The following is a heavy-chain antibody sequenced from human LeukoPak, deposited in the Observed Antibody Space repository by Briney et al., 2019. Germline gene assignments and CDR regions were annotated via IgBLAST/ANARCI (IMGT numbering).Heavy chain of an antibody. Sequence: GGSLRLSCAASGFTFGSYGMHWVRQAPGKGLEWVAVISYDGSNKYYADSVKGRFTISRDNSKNTLYLQMNSLRAEDTAVYYCAKSLSGAYYFDYWGQGTLVTVSS. CDR3: AKSLSGAYYFDY. D-gene: IGHD1-26*01. CDR1: GFTFGSYG. J-gene: IGHJ4*02. V-gene: IGHV3-30*18. CDR2: ISYDGSNK.